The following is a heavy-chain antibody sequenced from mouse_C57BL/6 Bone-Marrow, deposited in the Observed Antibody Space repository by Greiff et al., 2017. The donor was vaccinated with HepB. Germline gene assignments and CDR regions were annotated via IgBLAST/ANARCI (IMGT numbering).Heavy chain of an antibody. D-gene: IGHD1-1*01. V-gene: IGHV1-64*01. J-gene: IGHJ4*01. CDR3: ARDSVTTVVATKDYAMDY. CDR1: GYTFTSYW. CDR2: IHPNSGST. Sequence: VKLQQPGAELVKPGASVKLSCKASGYTFTSYWMHWVKQRPGQGLEWIGMIHPNSGSTNYNEKFKSKATLTVDKSSSTAYMQLSSLTSEDSAVYYCARDSVTTVVATKDYAMDYWGQGTSVTVSS.